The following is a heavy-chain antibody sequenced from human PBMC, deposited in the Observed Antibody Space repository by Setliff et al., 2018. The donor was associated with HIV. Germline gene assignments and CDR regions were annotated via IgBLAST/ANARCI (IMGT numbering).Heavy chain of an antibody. Sequence: KISCKGSGYSFTTYWIGWVRQMPGKGLEWMGGIIATVGATSYSQNFQDRFTVTTDESTGTTYMELSSLRSEDTAVYYCARGGVAGGYFDSWGQGTLVTVSS. CDR2: IIATVGAT. CDR3: ARGGVAGGYFDS. J-gene: IGHJ4*02. CDR1: GYSFTTYW. V-gene: IGHV1-69*05. D-gene: IGHD3-10*01.